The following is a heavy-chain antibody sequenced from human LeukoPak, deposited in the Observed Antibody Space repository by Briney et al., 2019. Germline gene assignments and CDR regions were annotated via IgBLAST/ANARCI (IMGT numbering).Heavy chain of an antibody. CDR2: ISSSGSTI. V-gene: IGHV3-48*03. J-gene: IGHJ5*02. CDR1: GFTFSSYE. Sequence: GGSLRLSCAASGFTFSSYEMNWVRQAPGKGLEWVSYISSSGSTIYYADSVKGRFTISRDNAKNSLYLQMNSLRAEDTAVYYCARTRSSPNWFDPWGQGTLVTVSS. D-gene: IGHD3-10*01. CDR3: ARTRSSPNWFDP.